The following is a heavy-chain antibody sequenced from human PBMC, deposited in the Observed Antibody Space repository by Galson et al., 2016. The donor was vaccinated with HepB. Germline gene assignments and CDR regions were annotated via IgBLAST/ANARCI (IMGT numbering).Heavy chain of an antibody. D-gene: IGHD3-10*01. CDR1: GFIFNNYG. CDR2: ITYDGSYT. Sequence: SLRLSCAASGFIFNNYGMHWVRQAPGQGLEWVAVITYDGSYTYYADSVKGRFTISRDNSKNTLYLQMNSLRLEDTAVYYCVSLDRSMVLGYWGQGSLVTVSS. CDR3: VSLDRSMVLGY. J-gene: IGHJ4*02. V-gene: IGHV3-30*03.